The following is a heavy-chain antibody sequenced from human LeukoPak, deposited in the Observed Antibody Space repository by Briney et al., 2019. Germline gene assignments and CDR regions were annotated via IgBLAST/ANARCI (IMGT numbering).Heavy chain of an antibody. Sequence: SETLSLTCTVSGGSISSSSYYWGWIRQPPGKGLEWIGSIYYSGSTYYNPSLKSRVTISVDTSKNQFSLNLTSVTAADTAIYYCARHRLPGYYYYGMDGWGQGTTVTVSS. V-gene: IGHV4-39*01. CDR3: ARHRLPGYYYYGMDG. J-gene: IGHJ6*02. CDR2: IYYSGST. D-gene: IGHD4-17*01. CDR1: GGSISSSSYY.